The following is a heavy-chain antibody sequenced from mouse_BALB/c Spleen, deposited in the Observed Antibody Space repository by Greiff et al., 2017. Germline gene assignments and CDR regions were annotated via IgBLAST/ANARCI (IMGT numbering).Heavy chain of an antibody. D-gene: IGHD1-2*01. V-gene: IGHV4-1*02. CDR2: INPDSSTI. CDR1: GFDFSRYW. CDR3: ARGRYYGYYAMDY. Sequence: DVQLQESGGGLVQPGGSLKLSCAASGFDFSRYWMSWVRQAPGKGLEWIGEINPDSSTINYTPSLKDKFIISRDNAKNTLYLQMSKVRSEDTALYYCARGRYYGYYAMDYWGQGTSVTVSS. J-gene: IGHJ4*01.